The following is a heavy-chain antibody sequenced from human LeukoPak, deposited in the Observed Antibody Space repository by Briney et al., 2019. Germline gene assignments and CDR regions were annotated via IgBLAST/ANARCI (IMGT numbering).Heavy chain of an antibody. CDR2: ISGSGSST. D-gene: IGHD6-13*01. CDR3: AKDSTYSNTWYYFDY. V-gene: IGHV3-23*01. J-gene: IGHJ4*02. Sequence: GGSLRLPCAASGSTFSSFGISWVSQAPGKGLEWVSSISGSGSSTYYADSVKGRFTISRDNSKNTVYLQMNSLRADDTAVYYCAKDSTYSNTWYYFDYWGRGTLVSVSS. CDR1: GSTFSSFG.